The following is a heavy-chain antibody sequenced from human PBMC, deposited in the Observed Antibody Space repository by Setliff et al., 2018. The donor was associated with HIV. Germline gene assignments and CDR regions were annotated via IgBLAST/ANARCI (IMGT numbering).Heavy chain of an antibody. CDR3: VRGEYYDVSAIYHDDR. J-gene: IGHJ4*02. D-gene: IGHD3-16*01. CDR2: AIHSGIT. V-gene: IGHV4-34*01. CDR1: GGSVSAYE. Sequence: TLSLTCGVYGGSVSAYEWRWIRQPPGKGLEWIGEAIHSGITYNPSLRSRVTISLDTSKNQFSLNLTSVTAADTAVYYCVRGEYYDVSAIYHDDRWGQGTQVTVS.